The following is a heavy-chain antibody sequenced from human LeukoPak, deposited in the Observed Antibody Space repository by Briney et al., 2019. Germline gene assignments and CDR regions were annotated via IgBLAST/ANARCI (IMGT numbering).Heavy chain of an antibody. CDR1: GFTFSSYS. Sequence: GGSLRLSCAASGFTFSSYSMNWVRQAPGKGLEWVSYIRSSSSTIYYADSVKGRFTISRDNAKNSLHLQMNSLRAEDTAVYYCARDGSGRVPEMSAPDYWGQGTLVTVSS. D-gene: IGHD3-10*01. J-gene: IGHJ4*02. CDR3: ARDGSGRVPEMSAPDY. CDR2: IRSSSSTI. V-gene: IGHV3-48*01.